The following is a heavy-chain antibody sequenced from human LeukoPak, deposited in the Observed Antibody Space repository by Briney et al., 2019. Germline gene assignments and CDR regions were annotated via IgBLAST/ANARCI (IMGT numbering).Heavy chain of an antibody. D-gene: IGHD5-18*01. Sequence: PGGSLRLSCAASGFTFSRYSMNWGRQAPGKGLEWVSYISSSSSTIYYADSVKGRFTISRDNAKNSLYLQMNSLRDEDTAVYYCARESNSPFDYWGQGTLVTVSS. J-gene: IGHJ4*02. V-gene: IGHV3-48*02. CDR2: ISSSSSTI. CDR1: GFTFSRYS. CDR3: ARESNSPFDY.